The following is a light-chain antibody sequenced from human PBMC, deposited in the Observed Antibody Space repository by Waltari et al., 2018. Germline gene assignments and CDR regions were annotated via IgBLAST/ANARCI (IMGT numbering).Light chain of an antibody. CDR3: CSYASSSPRLI. CDR2: EVL. V-gene: IGLV2-23*02. Sequence: QSALTQPASVSGSLGQSISIPCSGTYSNVGRYSLVPWYHQRPGEAPKLLIYEVLKRPSGISNRFSGSKSGNAASLTISALQPEDEGTYYCCSYASSSPRLIFGGGTELSVL. J-gene: IGLJ2*01. CDR1: YSNVGRYSL.